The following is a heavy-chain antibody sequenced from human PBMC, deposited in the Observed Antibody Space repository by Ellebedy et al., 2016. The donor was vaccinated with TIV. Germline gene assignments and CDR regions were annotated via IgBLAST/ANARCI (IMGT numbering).Heavy chain of an antibody. J-gene: IGHJ5*02. Sequence: MPSETLSLTCSVSGGSVNNGAYDWNWSRQPPGKGLEWIGSIHYRGSTYYNPSLKSQVAISLDTSKKQFSLNRISVTAADTAVYYCSRDVARLRSFDPWGQGTLVTVSS. CDR1: GGSVNNGAYD. V-gene: IGHV4-61*08. CDR3: SRDVARLRSFDP. CDR2: IHYRGST. D-gene: IGHD2-15*01.